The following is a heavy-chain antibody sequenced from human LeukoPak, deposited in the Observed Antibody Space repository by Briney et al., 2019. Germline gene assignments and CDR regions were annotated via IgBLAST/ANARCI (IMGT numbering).Heavy chain of an antibody. D-gene: IGHD5-24*01. CDR1: GGSISSGSYY. J-gene: IGHJ4*02. CDR3: ARDETRDGYNPFDY. V-gene: IGHV4-61*02. Sequence: SETLSLTCTVSGGSISSGSYYWSWIRQPAGKGLEWIGRIYTSGSTNYNPSLKSRVTISVDRSKNQFSLMMTSVTAADTAVYYCARDETRDGYNPFDYWGQGTLVTVSS. CDR2: IYTSGST.